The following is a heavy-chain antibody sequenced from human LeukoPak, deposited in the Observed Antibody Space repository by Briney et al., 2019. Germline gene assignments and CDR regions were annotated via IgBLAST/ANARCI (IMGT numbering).Heavy chain of an antibody. J-gene: IGHJ4*02. CDR2: IDGRGRYA. CDR3: ASGGSGYSYSFDY. Sequence: GGSLRLSCAASGVTFSTYAMSWVCQAPGKGLEWVSGIDGRGRYAYYRDSVRGRFAISRDNSKNTLYLQMNSLRAEDTAVYYCASGGSGYSYSFDYWGQGTLVTVSS. CDR1: GVTFSTYA. V-gene: IGHV3-23*01. D-gene: IGHD5-18*01.